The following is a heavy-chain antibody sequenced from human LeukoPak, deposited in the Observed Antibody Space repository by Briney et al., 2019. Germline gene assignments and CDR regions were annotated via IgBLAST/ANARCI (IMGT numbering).Heavy chain of an antibody. CDR1: GFTFNDYY. V-gene: IGHV3-11*06. D-gene: IGHD6-13*01. Sequence: PGASLRLSCAASGFTFNDYYMSWIRQAPGKGLEWVSVISTSGGHTHYADSVKGRFTISRDNAKNSLYLQMNSLRAEDTAVYYCARNPGPGTLDNWGQGTLVTVSP. CDR3: ARNPGPGTLDN. CDR2: ISTSGGHT. J-gene: IGHJ4*02.